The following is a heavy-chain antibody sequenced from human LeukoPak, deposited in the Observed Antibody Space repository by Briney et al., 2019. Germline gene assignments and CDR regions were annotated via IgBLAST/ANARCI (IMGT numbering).Heavy chain of an antibody. D-gene: IGHD3-10*01. Sequence: ASVKVSCKASGYTFTGYYMHWVRQAPGQGLEWMGWINPNSGGTNYAQKFQGRVTMTRDTSISTAYMELSRLRSDDTAVYYCARSLMLLGFGGSTSGYMDVLGKGTTVTVSS. V-gene: IGHV1-2*02. CDR2: INPNSGGT. CDR1: GYTFTGYY. CDR3: ARSLMLLGFGGSTSGYMDV. J-gene: IGHJ6*03.